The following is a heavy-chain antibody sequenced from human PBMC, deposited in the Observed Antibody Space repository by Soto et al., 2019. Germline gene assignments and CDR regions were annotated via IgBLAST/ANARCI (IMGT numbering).Heavy chain of an antibody. J-gene: IGHJ5*02. Sequence: SETLSLTCTVSGGSISSYYWSWIRQPPGKGLEWIGYIYYSGSTNYNPSLKSRVTISVDTSKNQFSLKLSSVTAADTAVYYCARSQDYYGSGSGWLDPWGQGTLVTVSS. CDR2: IYYSGST. CDR1: GGSISSYY. CDR3: ARSQDYYGSGSGWLDP. V-gene: IGHV4-59*01. D-gene: IGHD3-10*01.